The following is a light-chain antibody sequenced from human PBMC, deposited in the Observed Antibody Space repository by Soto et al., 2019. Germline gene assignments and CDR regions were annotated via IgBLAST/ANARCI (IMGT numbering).Light chain of an antibody. CDR3: QQYNSYPYT. CDR1: QSSSSW. J-gene: IGKJ2*01. V-gene: IGKV1-5*01. Sequence: DIQMTQPPSTLSASVGDRVTITCRASQSSSSWLAWYQQKPGKAPKLLIYDASSLESGVPSRFSGSGSGTEFTLTISSLQPDDFATYYCQQYNSYPYTFGQGTKLEIK. CDR2: DAS.